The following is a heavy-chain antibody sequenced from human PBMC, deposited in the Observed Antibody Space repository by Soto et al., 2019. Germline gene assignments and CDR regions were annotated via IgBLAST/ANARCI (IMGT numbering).Heavy chain of an antibody. CDR3: AKASMVRIPDY. CDR1: GFTFSNYG. D-gene: IGHD5-18*01. Sequence: QVQLVESGGAVVQPGRSLRLSCAASGFTFSNYGMHWVRQAPVKGLEWVAVISYDGSNKYYADSVKGRFTISRDNSKDTLYLQMNSLRPEDTAVYYCAKASMVRIPDYWGQGTLVTVSS. J-gene: IGHJ4*02. V-gene: IGHV3-30*18. CDR2: ISYDGSNK.